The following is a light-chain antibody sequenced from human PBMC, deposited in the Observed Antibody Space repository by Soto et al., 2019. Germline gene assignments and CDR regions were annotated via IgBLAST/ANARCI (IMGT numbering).Light chain of an antibody. CDR2: GPS. J-gene: IGKJ1*01. V-gene: IGKV3-15*01. CDR3: QQYTHWPVWS. Sequence: EIVLTQSPATLSVSPGERATLSCRASQSISSNLAWYQQKPGQAPRLLIYGPSTRATGVPARFSGSGSGTEFTLTISSLQSEDFAMYYCQQYTHWPVWSFGQGTRWIS. CDR1: QSISSN.